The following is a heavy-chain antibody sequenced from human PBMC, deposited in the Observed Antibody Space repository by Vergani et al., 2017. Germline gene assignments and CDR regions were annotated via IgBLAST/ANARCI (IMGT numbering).Heavy chain of an antibody. CDR3: ARDEDGYNSYYYYGMDV. CDR1: GFTFISYW. Sequence: EVQLVESGGGLVQPGGSLRLSCAASGFTFISYWMSWVRQAPGKGLEGVANIKQDGIEKYYVDSVKGRFTISRDNAKNSLYLQKNSLRAEDTAVYYCARDEDGYNSYYYYGMDVWGQGTTVTVSS. V-gene: IGHV3-7*01. D-gene: IGHD5-24*01. J-gene: IGHJ6*02. CDR2: IKQDGIEK.